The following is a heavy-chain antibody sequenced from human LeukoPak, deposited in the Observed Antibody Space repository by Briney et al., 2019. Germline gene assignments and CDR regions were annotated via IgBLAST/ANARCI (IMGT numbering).Heavy chain of an antibody. V-gene: IGHV1-46*01. D-gene: IGHD2-21*02. J-gene: IGHJ3*02. CDR2: INPTGGST. Sequence: GASVKVSCKASGYTFTSYFIHWVRQAPGEGLEWMGIINPTGGSTRYAQKFQGRVTMTRDTSTSTVYMELSSLRSEDTAVYYCARGRVTATDGFDIRGQGTTVIVSS. CDR3: ARGRVTATDGFDI. CDR1: GYTFTSYF.